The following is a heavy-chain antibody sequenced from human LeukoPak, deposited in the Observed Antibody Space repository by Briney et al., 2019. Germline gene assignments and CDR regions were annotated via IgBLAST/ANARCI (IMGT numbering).Heavy chain of an antibody. CDR3: ARDERSLYDF. J-gene: IGHJ4*02. CDR1: DGSINSNTYY. Sequence: SETLSLTCTVSDGSINSNTYYWGWIRQPPGKGLEWIASISSGGHTFYNPSLKSRVTISIDTSKKQFSLKLASVTAADTAVYYCARDERSLYDFWGQGSLVTVSS. D-gene: IGHD3-10*01. V-gene: IGHV4-39*07. CDR2: ISSGGHT.